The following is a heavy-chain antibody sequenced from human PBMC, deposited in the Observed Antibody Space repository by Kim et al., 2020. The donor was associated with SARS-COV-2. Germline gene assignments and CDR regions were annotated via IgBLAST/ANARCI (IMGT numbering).Heavy chain of an antibody. CDR3: ARGRLWGPRSIAVAGKTFDY. V-gene: IGHV4-34*01. J-gene: IGHJ4*02. CDR1: GGSFSGYY. CDR2: INHSGST. Sequence: SETLSLTCAVYGGSFSGYYWSWIRQPPGKGLEWIGEINHSGSTNYNPSLKSRVTISVDTSKNQFSLKLSSVTAADTAVYYCARGRLWGPRSIAVAGKTFDYWGQGTLVTVSS. D-gene: IGHD6-19*01.